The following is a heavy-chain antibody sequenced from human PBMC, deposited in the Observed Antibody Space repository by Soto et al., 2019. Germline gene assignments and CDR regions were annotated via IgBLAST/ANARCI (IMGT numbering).Heavy chain of an antibody. CDR2: IIPIFGTA. CDR3: ARARDKNTIFGVAHVYYFDY. V-gene: IGHV1-69*06. J-gene: IGHJ4*02. D-gene: IGHD3-3*01. Sequence: SVKVSCKASGGTFSSYAISWVRQAPGQGLEWMGGIIPIFGTANYAQKFQGRVTITADKSTSTAYMELSSLRSEDTAVYYCARARDKNTIFGVAHVYYFDYWGQGTLVTVSS. CDR1: GGTFSSYA.